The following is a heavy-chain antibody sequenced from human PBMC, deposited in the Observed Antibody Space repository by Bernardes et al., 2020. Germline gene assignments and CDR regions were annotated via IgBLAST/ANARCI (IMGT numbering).Heavy chain of an antibody. D-gene: IGHD1-20*01. V-gene: IGHV3-72*01. CDR1: ETFTSDYN. Sequence: SLSPSCTTSETFTSDYNTCWLRQAREKRLGWGASVSDKGNTYSTEYVESVIGIFTVSRDDSGNKLYLQMNSLKSEDTSVYYCARVRLSKVYDYWGQGTLVTVSS. CDR3: ARVRLSKVYDY. J-gene: IGHJ4*02. CDR2: VSDKGNTYST.